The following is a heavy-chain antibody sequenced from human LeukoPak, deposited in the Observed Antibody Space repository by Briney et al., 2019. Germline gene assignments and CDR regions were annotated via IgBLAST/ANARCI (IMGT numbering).Heavy chain of an antibody. J-gene: IGHJ6*02. D-gene: IGHD2-2*01. V-gene: IGHV1-69*01. Sequence: ASVKVSCKASGGTVSSYAISWVRQAPGRGLEWMGGIIPIFGTANYAQKFQGRVPITADESTSTAYMELSSLRSEDTAVYYCARETRTFSIVVVPAAMWPYYYYGMDVWGQGTTVTVSS. CDR3: ARETRTFSIVVVPAAMWPYYYYGMDV. CDR2: IIPIFGTA. CDR1: GGTVSSYA.